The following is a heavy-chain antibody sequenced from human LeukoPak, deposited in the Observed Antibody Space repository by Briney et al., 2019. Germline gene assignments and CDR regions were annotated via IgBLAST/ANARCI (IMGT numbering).Heavy chain of an antibody. Sequence: ASVKVSCKASGYTFTGYYMHLVRQAPGQGLEWMGRINPNSGGTNYAQKFQGRVTMTRDTSISTAYMELSRLRSDDTAVYYCARDGDPYYYYYMDVWGKGTTVTVSS. CDR2: INPNSGGT. CDR3: ARDGDPYYYYYMDV. V-gene: IGHV1-2*06. CDR1: GYTFTGYY. J-gene: IGHJ6*03. D-gene: IGHD3-3*01.